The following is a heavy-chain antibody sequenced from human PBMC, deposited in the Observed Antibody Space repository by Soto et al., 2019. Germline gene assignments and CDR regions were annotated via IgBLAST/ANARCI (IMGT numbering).Heavy chain of an antibody. CDR3: ARQGLYDFWSGYWDGGWFDP. CDR1: GYSFTSYW. D-gene: IGHD3-3*01. CDR2: IYPGDSDT. Sequence: GESLKISCKGSGYSFTSYWIGWVRQMPGKGLEWMGIIYPGDSDTRYSPSFQGQVTISADKSISTAYLQWSSLKASDTAMYYCARQGLYDFWSGYWDGGWFDPWGQGTLVTVSS. J-gene: IGHJ5*02. V-gene: IGHV5-51*01.